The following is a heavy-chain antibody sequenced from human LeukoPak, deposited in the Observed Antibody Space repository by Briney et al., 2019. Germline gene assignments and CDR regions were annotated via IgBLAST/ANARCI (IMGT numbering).Heavy chain of an antibody. CDR1: GFTFSSYA. CDR2: ISGSGGST. D-gene: IGHD3-22*01. J-gene: IGHJ5*02. Sequence: GGSLRLSCAASGFTFSSYAMSWVRQAPGKGLEWVSAISGSGGSTYYADSVKGRFTISRDNSKNTLYLQMNSLRAEDTAVYYCARDLQPASYYDSSASRSNWFDPWGQGTLVTVSS. CDR3: ARDLQPASYYDSSASRSNWFDP. V-gene: IGHV3-23*01.